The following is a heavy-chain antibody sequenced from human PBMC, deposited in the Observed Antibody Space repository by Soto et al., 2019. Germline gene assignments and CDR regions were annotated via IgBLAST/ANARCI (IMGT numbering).Heavy chain of an antibody. V-gene: IGHV3-30*03. D-gene: IGHD5-18*01. J-gene: IGHJ4*02. CDR2: ISYDGGLQ. CDR1: GFTFSSYG. Sequence: QAQLVESGGGVVQPGRSLRLSCAASGFTFSSYGMHWVRQAPGTGLEWVAVISYDGGLQHYADSVKGRFTISRDNSKNMVLLQMNSLRAEDTAVYYCVSDRGYGHASVPYSWGKGTRVSVSS. CDR3: VSDRGYGHASVPYS.